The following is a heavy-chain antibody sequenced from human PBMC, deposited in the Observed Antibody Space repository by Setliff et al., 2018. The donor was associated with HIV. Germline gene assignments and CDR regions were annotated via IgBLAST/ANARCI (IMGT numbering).Heavy chain of an antibody. D-gene: IGHD4-17*01. CDR3: ARVVPEVVYGAYWFDP. CDR1: GVSITTDGYY. V-gene: IGHV4-61*08. CDR2: VYYTGST. J-gene: IGHJ5*02. Sequence: ASETLSLTCSVSGVSITTDGYYWSWIRHYPGKGLEWIGNVYYTGSTNYNPSLKSRITISIDTSKSQFSLKLTSVAAADTAVYYCARVVPEVVYGAYWFDPWGQGTLVTVSS.